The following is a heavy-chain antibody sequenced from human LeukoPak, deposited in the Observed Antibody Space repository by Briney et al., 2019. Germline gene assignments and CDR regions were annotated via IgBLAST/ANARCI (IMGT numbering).Heavy chain of an antibody. CDR2: ISGSSTYI. D-gene: IGHD3-10*01. Sequence: GGSLSLSCAASGFSFSSYSMIWVRQAPGKGLEWVSSISGSSTYIYYTDSVKDRFTISRDNAKNSLYLQMDSLAAEDTAVYYCARGLTSGSQPGYWGQGTLVTVSS. CDR3: ARGLTSGSQPGY. V-gene: IGHV3-21*01. J-gene: IGHJ4*02. CDR1: GFSFSSYS.